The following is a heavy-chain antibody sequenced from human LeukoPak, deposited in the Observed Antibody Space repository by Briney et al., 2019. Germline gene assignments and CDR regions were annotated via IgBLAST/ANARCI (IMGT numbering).Heavy chain of an antibody. CDR2: ISGDGGST. J-gene: IGHJ5*02. D-gene: IGHD2-15*01. CDR3: ASPIGYCSSGTCSDWFDP. CDR1: GFTFDDYA. V-gene: IGHV3-43*02. Sequence: GGSLRLSCAASGFTFDDYAMHWVRQVPGKGLEWVSLISGDGGSTYYADSVKGRFTISRDNSKNSLYLQMNSLRTEDTALYYCASPIGYCSSGTCSDWFDPWGQGTLVTVSS.